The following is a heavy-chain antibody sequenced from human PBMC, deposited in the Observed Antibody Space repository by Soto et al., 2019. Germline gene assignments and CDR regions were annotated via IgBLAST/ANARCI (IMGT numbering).Heavy chain of an antibody. CDR3: AKDRGGRVGFEDV. J-gene: IGHJ6*02. CDR1: GFTFSSYA. D-gene: IGHD2-8*01. V-gene: IGHV3-23*01. Sequence: EVQLLESGGGLVQPGGSLRLSCAASGFTFSSYAMSWVRQAPGKGLEWVSAISGSGGSTYYADAVKGRFTSSRDNSKNTLYLQMNSLRAGDTAVYYCAKDRGGRVGFEDVWGQGTTVTVSS. CDR2: ISGSGGST.